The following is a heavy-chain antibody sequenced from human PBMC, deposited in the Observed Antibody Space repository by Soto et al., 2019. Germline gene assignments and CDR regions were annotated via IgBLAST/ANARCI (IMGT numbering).Heavy chain of an antibody. D-gene: IGHD5-18*01. V-gene: IGHV3-48*02. CDR2: ISSSSSTI. CDR1: GFTFSSYS. CDR3: AREPVDTAITNFDY. Sequence: EVQLVESGGGLVQPGGSLRLSCAASGFTFSSYSMNWVRQAPGKGLEWVSYISSSSSTIYYADSVKGRFTISRDNAKNSLYLQMNSLRDEDTAVYYCAREPVDTAITNFDYWGQGTLVTVSS. J-gene: IGHJ4*02.